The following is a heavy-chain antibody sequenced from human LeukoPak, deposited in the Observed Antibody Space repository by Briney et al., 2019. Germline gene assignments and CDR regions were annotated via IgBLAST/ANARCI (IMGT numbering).Heavy chain of an antibody. CDR1: GGSFSGYY. D-gene: IGHD1-1*01. Sequence: PSETLSLTCAVYGGSFSGYYWSWIRQPPGKGLEWIGEINHSGSTNYNPSLKSRVTIPVDTSKNQFSLKLSSVTAADTAVYYCARGGNGRRALYWYFDLWGRGTLVTVSS. J-gene: IGHJ2*01. V-gene: IGHV4-34*01. CDR3: ARGGNGRRALYWYFDL. CDR2: INHSGST.